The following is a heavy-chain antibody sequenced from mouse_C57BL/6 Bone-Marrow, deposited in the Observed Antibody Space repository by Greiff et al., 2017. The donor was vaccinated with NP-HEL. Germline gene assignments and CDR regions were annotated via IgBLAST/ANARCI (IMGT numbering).Heavy chain of an antibody. CDR2: INPNNGGT. CDR3: ARGGSSPLFAY. V-gene: IGHV1-18*01. J-gene: IGHJ3*01. D-gene: IGHD1-1*01. Sequence: EVQLQQSGPELVKPGASVKIPCKASGYTFTDYNMDWVKQSHGKSLEWIGDINPNNGGTIYNQKFKGKATLTVDKSSSTAYMELRSLTSEDTAVYYCARGGSSPLFAYWGQGTLVTVSA. CDR1: GYTFTDYN.